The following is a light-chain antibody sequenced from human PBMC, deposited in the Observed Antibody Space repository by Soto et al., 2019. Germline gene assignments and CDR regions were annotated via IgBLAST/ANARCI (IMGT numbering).Light chain of an antibody. Sequence: EIVLTQSPATLSLSPGERATLSCRASQSVSSYLAWYQQRPGQAPRLLIHGASSRATGIPDRFSGSGSGTEFTLTIDRLEPEDFAVYYCQQYGILPRTFGQGTKVDIK. J-gene: IGKJ1*01. CDR2: GAS. CDR3: QQYGILPRT. CDR1: QSVSSY. V-gene: IGKV3-20*01.